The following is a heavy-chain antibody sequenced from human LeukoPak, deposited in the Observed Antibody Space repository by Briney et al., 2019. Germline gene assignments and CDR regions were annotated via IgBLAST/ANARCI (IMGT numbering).Heavy chain of an antibody. Sequence: SETLSLTCTVSGGSISSSSYYWGWIRQPPGKGLEWIGSIYDSGSTYYNPSLKSRVTISVDTSKNQFSLKLSSVTAADTAVYYCARASGTSSSLGPAYYYYYMDVWGKGTTVTVYS. V-gene: IGHV4-39*07. D-gene: IGHD6-6*01. CDR3: ARASGTSSSLGPAYYYYYMDV. J-gene: IGHJ6*03. CDR2: IYDSGST. CDR1: GGSISSSSYY.